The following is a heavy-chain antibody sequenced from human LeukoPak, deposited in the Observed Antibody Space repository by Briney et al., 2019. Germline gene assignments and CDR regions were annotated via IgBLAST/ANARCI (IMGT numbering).Heavy chain of an antibody. CDR2: MYYSGST. CDR3: ARGVAVAEFDY. Sequence: SETLSLTCAVSGGSISSSNWWSWVRQPPGKGLEWIGSMYYSGSTYYKPSLKSRVTISVDTSKNQFSLKLSSVTVADTAVYYCARGVAVAEFDYWGQGTLVTVSS. D-gene: IGHD6-19*01. V-gene: IGHV4-4*02. J-gene: IGHJ4*02. CDR1: GGSISSSNW.